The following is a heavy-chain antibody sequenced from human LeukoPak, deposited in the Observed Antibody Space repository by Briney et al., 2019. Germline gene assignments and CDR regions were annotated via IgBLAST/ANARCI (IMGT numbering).Heavy chain of an antibody. D-gene: IGHD2-21*02. CDR2: IYSDNT. Sequence: TGGSLRLSCTVSGFTVSTNSMSWVRQAPGKGLEWVSFIYSDNTHYSDSVKGRFTISRDNSKNTLYLQMNSLRAEDTAVYYCARDRGNDFNSYFFDYWGQGILVTVSS. CDR3: ARDRGNDFNSYFFDY. V-gene: IGHV3-66*01. CDR1: GFTVSTNS. J-gene: IGHJ4*02.